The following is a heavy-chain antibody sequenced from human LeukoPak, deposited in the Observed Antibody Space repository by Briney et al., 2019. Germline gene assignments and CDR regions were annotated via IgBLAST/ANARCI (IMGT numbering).Heavy chain of an antibody. CDR2: INHSGST. CDR3: ARGKYNWNDVKDY. CDR1: GGSFSGYY. J-gene: IGHJ4*02. V-gene: IGHV4-34*01. Sequence: SETLSLTCAVYGGSFSGYYWSRIRQPPGKGLEWIGEINHSGSTNYDPSLKSRVTISVDTSKSQFSLKLSSVTAADTAVYYCARGKYNWNDVKDYWGQGTLVTVSS. D-gene: IGHD1-20*01.